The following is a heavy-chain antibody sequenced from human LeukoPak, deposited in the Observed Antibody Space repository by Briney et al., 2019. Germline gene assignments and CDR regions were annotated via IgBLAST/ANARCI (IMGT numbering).Heavy chain of an antibody. CDR1: GFTFSSYA. J-gene: IGHJ3*02. CDR3: ARDYGDSYDAFDI. Sequence: GGSLRLSCAASGFTFSSYAMSWVRQAPGKGLVWVSRINSDGSSTSYADSVKGRFTISRDNAKNTLYLQMNSLRAEDTAVYYCARDYGDSYDAFDIWGQGTMVTVSS. V-gene: IGHV3-74*01. CDR2: INSDGSST. D-gene: IGHD4-17*01.